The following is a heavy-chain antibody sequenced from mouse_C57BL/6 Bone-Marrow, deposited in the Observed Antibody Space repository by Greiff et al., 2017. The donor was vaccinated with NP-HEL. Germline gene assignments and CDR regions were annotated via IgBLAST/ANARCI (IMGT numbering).Heavy chain of an antibody. CDR3: TTEDYYGNAMDY. CDR1: GFNIKDDY. V-gene: IGHV14-4*01. J-gene: IGHJ4*01. CDR2: IDPENGDT. D-gene: IGHD2-1*01. Sequence: EVQLQQSGAELVRPGASVKLSCTASGFNIKDDYMHWVKQRPEQGLEWIGWIDPENGDTEYASKFQGKATITADTSSNTAYLQLSSLTSEDTAVYYCTTEDYYGNAMDYWGQGTSVTVSS.